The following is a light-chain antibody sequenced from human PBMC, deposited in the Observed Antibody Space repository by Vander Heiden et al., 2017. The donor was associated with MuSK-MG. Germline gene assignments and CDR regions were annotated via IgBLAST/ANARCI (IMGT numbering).Light chain of an antibody. J-gene: IGKJ4*01. CDR1: QSISSY. CDR2: AAS. Sequence: DIQMTQSPSSLSASVGDRVTITCRASQSISSYLNWYQQKPGKAPKLLIYAASSLQSGVPSRFSGSGSWTDFTPTISSLQPEDFATYYCQQSYSTPRLTFGGGTKVEIK. CDR3: QQSYSTPRLT. V-gene: IGKV1-39*01.